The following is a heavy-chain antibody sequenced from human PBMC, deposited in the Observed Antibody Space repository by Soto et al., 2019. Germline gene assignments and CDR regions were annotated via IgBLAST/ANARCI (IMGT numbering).Heavy chain of an antibody. V-gene: IGHV4-39*01. CDR3: ERMINMVRRGTIMLKEYGMDV. Sequence: SETLSLTCTVSGGSISSSSYYWGWIRQPPGKGLEWIGSIYYSGSTYYNPSLKSRVTISVDTSKNQFSLKLSSVTAADTAVYYCERMINMVRRGTIMLKEYGMDVWAQGKTVTVS. CDR2: IYYSGST. J-gene: IGHJ6*02. D-gene: IGHD3-10*01. CDR1: GGSISSSSYY.